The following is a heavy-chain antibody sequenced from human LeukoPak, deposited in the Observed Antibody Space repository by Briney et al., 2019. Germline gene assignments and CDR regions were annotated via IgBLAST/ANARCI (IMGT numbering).Heavy chain of an antibody. CDR1: GFTFSSYA. D-gene: IGHD1-26*01. CDR2: ISGSGDGT. CDR3: AKHSGSYSMDY. J-gene: IGHJ4*02. V-gene: IGHV3-23*01. Sequence: GGSLRLSCAASGFTFSSYAMSWVRQAPGKGLEGVSAISGSGDGTYYADSVKGRFTISRDNSKNTLYLQMNSLRADDTAVYYCAKHSGSYSMDYWGQGTLVTVSS.